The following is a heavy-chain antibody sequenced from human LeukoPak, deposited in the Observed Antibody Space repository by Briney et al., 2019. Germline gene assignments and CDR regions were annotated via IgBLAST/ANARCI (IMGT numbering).Heavy chain of an antibody. D-gene: IGHD3-22*01. CDR3: AGTIGSSGYYYDYYYYGMDV. CDR2: ISSSSSTI. J-gene: IGHJ6*02. V-gene: IGHV3-48*02. CDR1: GFTFSSYS. Sequence: PGGSLRLSCAASGFTFSSYSMTWVRQAPGKGLEWVSYISSSSSTIYYADSVKGRFTISRDNAKNSLYLQMNSLRDEDTAVYYCAGTIGSSGYYYDYYYYGMDVWGQGTTVTVSS.